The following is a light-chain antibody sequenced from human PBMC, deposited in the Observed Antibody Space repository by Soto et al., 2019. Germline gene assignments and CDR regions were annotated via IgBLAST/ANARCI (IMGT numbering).Light chain of an antibody. Sequence: DIQMHQSPSTLSASLGNRVTIFSRASQSFSNWLAWYQQKPGKAPNLLIYKASSLESGVPSRFSGSGSGTEFTLTISSLQPDDFATYYCQQYNTYSPWTFGQGNKVDIK. J-gene: IGKJ1*01. CDR2: KAS. CDR1: QSFSNW. CDR3: QQYNTYSPWT. V-gene: IGKV1-5*03.